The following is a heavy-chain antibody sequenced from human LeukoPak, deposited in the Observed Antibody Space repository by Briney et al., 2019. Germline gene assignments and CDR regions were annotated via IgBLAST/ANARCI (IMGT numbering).Heavy chain of an antibody. V-gene: IGHV3-9*01. CDR1: GFTFDDYA. CDR3: VKDRIAAAPVYYYYYMDV. Sequence: AGGSLRLSCVASGFTFDDYAMHWVRQVPGKGLEWVSGISSNSGSREYADSVKGRFIISRDNAKNSLHLQMSSLRAEDTPLYYCVKDRIAAAPVYYYYYMDVWGKGTTVTVSS. J-gene: IGHJ6*03. CDR2: ISSNSGSR. D-gene: IGHD6-13*01.